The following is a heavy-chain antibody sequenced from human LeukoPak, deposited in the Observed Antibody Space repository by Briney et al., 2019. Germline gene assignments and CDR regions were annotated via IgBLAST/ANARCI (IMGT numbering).Heavy chain of an antibody. CDR2: ISGSGGST. CDR3: AKTTRNGGNSNYFGY. V-gene: IGHV3-23*01. CDR1: GFTFSSYA. Sequence: GRSLRLSCAASGFTFSSYAMSWVRQAPGKGLEWVSAISGSGGSTYYADSVKGRFTISRDNSKNTLYLQMNSLRAEDTAVYYCAKTTRNGGNSNYFGYWGQGTLVTVSS. J-gene: IGHJ4*02. D-gene: IGHD4-23*01.